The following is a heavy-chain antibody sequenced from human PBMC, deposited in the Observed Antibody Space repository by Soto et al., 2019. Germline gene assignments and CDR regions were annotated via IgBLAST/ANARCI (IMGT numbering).Heavy chain of an antibody. CDR2: MNPNSGNT. CDR1: GYTFTSYD. D-gene: IGHD2-2*01. CDR3: ARGYCSSTSCYVDWFDP. V-gene: IGHV1-8*01. J-gene: IGHJ5*02. Sequence: QVQLVQSGAEVKKPGASVKVSCKASGYTFTSYDINWVRQATGQGLEWMGWMNPNSGNTGYAQKLQGRVTMTRNTSISTAYMELSSLRSEDTAVYYCARGYCSSTSCYVDWFDPWGQGTLVTVSS.